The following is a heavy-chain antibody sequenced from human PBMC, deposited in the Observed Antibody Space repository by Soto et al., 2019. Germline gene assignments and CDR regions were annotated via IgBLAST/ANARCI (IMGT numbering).Heavy chain of an antibody. J-gene: IGHJ5*02. V-gene: IGHV4-4*07. CDR3: ARDLSIAARNWFDP. Sequence: QVQLQESGPGLVKPSETLSLTCTVSGGSISSYYWSWIRQPAGKGLEWIGRIYTSGSTNYNPSLKSRVTMSVDTSKIQFSLKLSSVTAADTAVYYCARDLSIAARNWFDPWGHGTLVTFSS. CDR1: GGSISSYY. D-gene: IGHD6-6*01. CDR2: IYTSGST.